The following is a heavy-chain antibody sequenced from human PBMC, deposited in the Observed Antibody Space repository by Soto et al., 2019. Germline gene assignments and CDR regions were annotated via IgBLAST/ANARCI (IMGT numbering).Heavy chain of an antibody. Sequence: VGSLRLSCASSGFTFSSYAMHWVRQAPGKGLEWVAVISYDGSNKYYADSVKGRFTISRDNSKNTLYLQMNSLRAEDTAVYYCARDRDATMIVVVSDGIDYWGQGTLVTVSS. J-gene: IGHJ4*02. CDR2: ISYDGSNK. V-gene: IGHV3-30-3*01. D-gene: IGHD3-22*01. CDR1: GFTFSSYA. CDR3: ARDRDATMIVVVSDGIDY.